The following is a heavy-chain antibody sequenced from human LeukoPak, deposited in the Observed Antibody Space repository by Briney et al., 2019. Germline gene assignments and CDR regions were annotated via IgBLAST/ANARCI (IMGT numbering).Heavy chain of an antibody. CDR3: AKDRRSYDILTGSLFDY. J-gene: IGHJ4*02. D-gene: IGHD3-9*01. CDR2: ISLNGGSI. V-gene: IGHV3-9*01. CDR1: GFTFEVYT. Sequence: SLRLSCAASGFTFEVYTIDCGRHAPEKGVEWVSGISLNGGSIGDADSVKGRFTISRDNAKNSLYLQMNSLRAEDTALYYCAKDRRSYDILTGSLFDYWGQGTLVTVSS.